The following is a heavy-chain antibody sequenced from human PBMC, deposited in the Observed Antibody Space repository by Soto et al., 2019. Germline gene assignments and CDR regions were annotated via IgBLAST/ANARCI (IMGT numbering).Heavy chain of an antibody. CDR1: GGSISSYY. J-gene: IGHJ4*02. D-gene: IGHD5-12*01. CDR3: ARAYGGYADY. V-gene: IGHV4-59*01. Sequence: QVQLQESGPGLVKPSETLSLTCTVSGGSISSYYWSWIRQPPGKGLEWIGYIYYSGSTNYNPSLKNRVTISVDTSKNQFSLKLRSVTAADTAVYYCARAYGGYADYWGQGALVTVSS. CDR2: IYYSGST.